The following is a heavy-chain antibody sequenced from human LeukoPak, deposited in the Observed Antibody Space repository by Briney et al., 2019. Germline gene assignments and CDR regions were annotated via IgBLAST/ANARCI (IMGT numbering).Heavy chain of an antibody. V-gene: IGHV4-39*07. J-gene: IGHJ4*02. CDR3: ARVSTAMVTHDYLS. CDR1: GGSISSSSYY. D-gene: IGHD5-18*01. Sequence: RAAETLSLTCTVSGGSISSSSYYWGGIRQPPGKGLEWIVNIDYSGSTYYNPSLKSRVTISVDTSKNQFSLKLSSVPAADTAVYYCARVSTAMVTHDYLSWGQGTLVTVSS. CDR2: IDYSGST.